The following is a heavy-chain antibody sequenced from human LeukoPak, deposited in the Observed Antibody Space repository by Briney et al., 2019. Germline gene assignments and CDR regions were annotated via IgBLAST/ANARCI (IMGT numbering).Heavy chain of an antibody. Sequence: SETLSLTCAVYGGSSSGYYWSWIRQPPGKGLEWIGEINHSGSTNYNPSLKSRVTISVDTSKNQFSLKLSSVTAADTAVYYCARRSRWASGDYWGQGTLVTVSS. J-gene: IGHJ4*02. CDR3: ARRSRWASGDY. CDR2: INHSGST. CDR1: GGSSSGYY. D-gene: IGHD5-24*01. V-gene: IGHV4-34*01.